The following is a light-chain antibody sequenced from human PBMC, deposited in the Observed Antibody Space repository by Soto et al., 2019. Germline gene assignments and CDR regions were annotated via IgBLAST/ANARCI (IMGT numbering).Light chain of an antibody. Sequence: EIVITQSPPTLSASPGERATLSCRASQSISRNLAWFQQKPGQAPRLLIYDASTRATGIPVRFSGSASGTEFTLTISSLQSEDFTVYYRQQYNKWPLTFGQGTKVDIK. V-gene: IGKV3-15*01. CDR1: QSISRN. CDR3: QQYNKWPLT. CDR2: DAS. J-gene: IGKJ1*01.